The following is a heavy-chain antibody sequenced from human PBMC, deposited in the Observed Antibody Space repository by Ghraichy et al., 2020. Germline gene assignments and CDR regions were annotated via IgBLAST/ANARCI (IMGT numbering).Heavy chain of an antibody. J-gene: IGHJ6*03. CDR3: ARGDTAMIVFPYYYYYYMDV. Sequence: ASVKVSCKASGYTFTSYDINWVRQATGQGLEWMGWMNPNSGNTGYAQKFQGRVTMTRNTSISTAYMELSSLRSEDTAVYYCARGDTAMIVFPYYYYYYMDVWGKGTTVTVSS. D-gene: IGHD5-18*01. CDR2: MNPNSGNT. CDR1: GYTFTSYD. V-gene: IGHV1-8*01.